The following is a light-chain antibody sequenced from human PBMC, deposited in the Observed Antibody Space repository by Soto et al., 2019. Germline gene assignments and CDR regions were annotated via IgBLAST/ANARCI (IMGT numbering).Light chain of an antibody. Sequence: QSALTQPASVSGSPGQSITISCTGTSSDVGGYTYVSWYQQHPGKAPKLMIYQVSNRPSGVSNRFSGSKSGNTASLTISGLQTEDEADYYCSSYTSSNTXVXXGXTKLXVL. J-gene: IGLJ3*02. CDR3: SSYTSSNTXV. CDR2: QVS. V-gene: IGLV2-14*01. CDR1: SSDVGGYTY.